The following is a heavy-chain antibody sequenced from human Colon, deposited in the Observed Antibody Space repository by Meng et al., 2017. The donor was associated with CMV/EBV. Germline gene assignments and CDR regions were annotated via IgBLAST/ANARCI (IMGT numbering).Heavy chain of an antibody. CDR2: IYSGGST. J-gene: IGHJ4*02. Sequence: GGSLRLSCAASGFTVSSNYMSWVRQAPGKGLEWVSVIYSGGSTYYADSVKGRFTISRDSSKNTLSLEMTGLRAEDTAVYYCAKSLFGMGQVVYFDSWGQGTLVTVSS. V-gene: IGHV3-53*01. CDR1: GFTVSSNY. D-gene: IGHD3-10*02. CDR3: AKSLFGMGQVVYFDS.